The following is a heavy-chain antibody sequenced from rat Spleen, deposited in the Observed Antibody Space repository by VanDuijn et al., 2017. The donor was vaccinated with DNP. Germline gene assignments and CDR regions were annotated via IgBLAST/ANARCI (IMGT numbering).Heavy chain of an antibody. Sequence: QVQLKESGPGLVQPSQTLSLTCTVAGFSLTSYNVHWVRQPPGKGLEWIAGISSGGSTFYNSVFKSRLSISRDTSKSQVFLKMDSVQTEDTAMYFCALAGRGALDAWGQGTSVTVSS. D-gene: IGHD1-4*01. CDR3: ALAGRGALDA. CDR1: GFSLTSYN. J-gene: IGHJ4*01. CDR2: ISSGGST. V-gene: IGHV2-6*01.